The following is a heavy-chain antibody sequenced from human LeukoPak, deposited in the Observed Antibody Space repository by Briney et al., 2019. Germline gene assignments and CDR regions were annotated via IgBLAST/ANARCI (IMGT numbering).Heavy chain of an antibody. D-gene: IGHD2-15*01. CDR1: GGSISTGSYY. J-gene: IGHJ4*02. V-gene: IGHV4-61*02. Sequence: SETLSLTCTVSGGSISTGSYYWNWIRQPAGKGLEWIGRIYTSGSTNYNPSLKSRVTISVDTSKNQFSLKLSSVTAADTAVYYCARGGVVAAMSLPFDYWGQGTLVTVSS. CDR2: IYTSGST. CDR3: ARGGVVAAMSLPFDY.